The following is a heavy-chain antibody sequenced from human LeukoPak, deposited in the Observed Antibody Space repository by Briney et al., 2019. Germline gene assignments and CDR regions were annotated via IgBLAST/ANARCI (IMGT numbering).Heavy chain of an antibody. CDR1: GFTFSSYW. V-gene: IGHV3-74*01. CDR2: INTDGRRT. Sequence: SGGSLRLSCAASGFTFSSYWMNWVRQAPGKGLVWVSRINTDGRRTNYADSVKGRFTISRDNAKNTVYLQMNSLRVEDTAVYHCARDGLAFDYWGQGTLVTVSS. J-gene: IGHJ4*02. CDR3: ARDGLAFDY.